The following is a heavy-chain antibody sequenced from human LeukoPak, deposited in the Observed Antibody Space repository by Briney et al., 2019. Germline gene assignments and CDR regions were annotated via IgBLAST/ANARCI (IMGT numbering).Heavy chain of an antibody. CDR1: GYTFTGYY. CDR2: INPNSGGT. J-gene: IGHJ6*03. CDR3: ARVAKRGHYYYMDV. V-gene: IGHV1-2*02. Sequence: ASVKVSCKASGYTFTGYYMHWVRQAPGQGLEWMGWINPNSGGTNYAQKLQGRVTMTTDTSTSTAYMELRSLRSDDTAVYYCARVAKRGHYYYMDVWGKGTTVTVSS.